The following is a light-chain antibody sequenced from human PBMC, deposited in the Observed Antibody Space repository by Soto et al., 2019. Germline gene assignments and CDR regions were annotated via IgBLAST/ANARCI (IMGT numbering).Light chain of an antibody. CDR3: QHYSNWPPT. J-gene: IGKJ3*01. V-gene: IGKV3-15*01. Sequence: EMVMTQSPATLSVSPGERVTLSCRASESVHRNLAWYQQKPAQGPSLLIYYASTRATGVPDRFTGRGSGTEYPLTISCLHSEDFGVYHCQHYSNWPPTFGPGTKVDI. CDR1: ESVHRN. CDR2: YAS.